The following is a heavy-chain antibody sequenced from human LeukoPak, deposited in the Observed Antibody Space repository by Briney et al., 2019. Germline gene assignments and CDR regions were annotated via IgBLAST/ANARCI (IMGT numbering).Heavy chain of an antibody. CDR2: IIPILGIA. D-gene: IGHD6-6*01. CDR1: GGTFSSYA. V-gene: IGHV1-69*04. CDR3: ATLGSSSIAAY. J-gene: IGHJ4*02. Sequence: ASGKVSCKASGGTFSSYAISWVRQAPGQGLEWMGRIIPILGIANYAQKFQGRVTITADKFTSTAYMELSSLRSEDTAVYYCATLGSSSIAAYWGQGTLVTVSS.